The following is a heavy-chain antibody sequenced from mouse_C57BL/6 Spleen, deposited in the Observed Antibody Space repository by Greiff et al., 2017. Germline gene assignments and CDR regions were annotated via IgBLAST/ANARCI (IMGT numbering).Heavy chain of an antibody. J-gene: IGHJ4*01. CDR2: IYPGEGDT. D-gene: IGHD1-1*01. Sequence: VQLQQSGAELVKPGASVKISCKASGYAFSSYWMNWVKQRPGKGLEWIGQIYPGEGDTNYNGKFKGKATLTADKSSSTAYMQLSSLTSEDSAVYFGARTGAYEGAMDYWGQGTSVTVSS. V-gene: IGHV1-80*01. CDR3: ARTGAYEGAMDY. CDR1: GYAFSSYW.